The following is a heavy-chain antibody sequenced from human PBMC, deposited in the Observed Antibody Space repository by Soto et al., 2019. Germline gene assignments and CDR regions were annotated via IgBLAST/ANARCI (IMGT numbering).Heavy chain of an antibody. J-gene: IGHJ5*02. CDR2: FDPEDGET. V-gene: IGHV1-24*01. CDR3: ATKNKEGDWFDP. Sequence: GASVKVSCKVSGYTLTELSMHWVRQAPGKGLEWVGGFDPEDGETIYAQKFQGRVTMTEDTSTDTAYMELSSLRSEDTAVYYCATKNKEGDWFDPWGQGTLVTVSS. CDR1: GYTLTELS.